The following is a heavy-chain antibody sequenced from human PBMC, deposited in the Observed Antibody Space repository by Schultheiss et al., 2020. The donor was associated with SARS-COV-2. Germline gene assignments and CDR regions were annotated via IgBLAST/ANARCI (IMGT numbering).Heavy chain of an antibody. CDR3: ARDLRDAAAGMVWFDP. V-gene: IGHV4-4*08. CDR1: GGSISSYY. Sequence: SQTLSLTCTVSGGSISSYYWGWIRQPPGKGLEWIGSIYTSGSTNYNPSLKSRVTISVDTSKNQFSLKLSSVTAADTAVYYCARDLRDAAAGMVWFDPWGQGTLVTVSS. D-gene: IGHD6-13*01. J-gene: IGHJ5*02. CDR2: IYTSGST.